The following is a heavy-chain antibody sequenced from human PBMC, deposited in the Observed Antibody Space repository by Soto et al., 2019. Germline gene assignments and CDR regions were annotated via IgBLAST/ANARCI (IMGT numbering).Heavy chain of an antibody. CDR2: INHSGST. V-gene: IGHV4-34*01. D-gene: IGHD6-6*01. Sequence: SETLSLTCAVYGGSFSGYYWSWIRQPPGKGLEWIGEINHSGSTNYNPSLKSRVTISVDTSKNQFSLKLSSVTAADTAVYYCARWGSTQLVDYWGQGTLVTVSS. CDR3: ARWGSTQLVDY. J-gene: IGHJ4*02. CDR1: GGSFSGYY.